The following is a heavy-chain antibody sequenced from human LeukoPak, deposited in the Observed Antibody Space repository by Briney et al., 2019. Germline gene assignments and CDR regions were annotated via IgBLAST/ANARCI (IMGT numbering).Heavy chain of an antibody. Sequence: PSETLSLTCTVSGGSISSSSYYWGWIRQPPGKGLEWIGSIYYSGSTYYNPSLKSRVTISVDTSKNQFSLKLSSVTAADTAVYYCARSSGYYRFYMDVWGKGTTVTVSS. CDR1: GGSISSSSYY. CDR2: IYYSGST. J-gene: IGHJ6*03. V-gene: IGHV4-39*07. CDR3: ARSSGYYRFYMDV. D-gene: IGHD3-22*01.